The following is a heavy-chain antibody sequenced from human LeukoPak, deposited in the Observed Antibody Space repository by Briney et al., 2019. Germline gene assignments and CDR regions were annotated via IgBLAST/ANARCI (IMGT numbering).Heavy chain of an antibody. V-gene: IGHV3-23*01. J-gene: IGHJ4*02. D-gene: IGHD6-19*01. CDR2: ISVSGSST. CDR1: GFTFSSYA. Sequence: PGGSLRLSCAASGFTFSSYAMNWVRQAPGKGLEWVSVISVSGSSTYYADSVKGRFTISRDNSKNTLYLQMNSLRAEDTAVYYCAKDRSPLYSSGWYRLDWGQGTLVTVSS. CDR3: AKDRSPLYSSGWYRLD.